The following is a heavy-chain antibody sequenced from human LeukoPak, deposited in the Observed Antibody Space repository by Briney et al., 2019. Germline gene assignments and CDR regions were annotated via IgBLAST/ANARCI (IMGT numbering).Heavy chain of an antibody. D-gene: IGHD4-17*01. V-gene: IGHV4-31*03. CDR1: GGSISSGGYY. CDR3: ARGDLSGDYFDY. J-gene: IGHJ4*02. CDR2: IYYSGST. Sequence: SETLSLTCTVSGGSISSGGYYWSWIRQHPGKGLEWFGYIYYSGSTYYNPSLKSRVAISVDTSKNQFSLKLSSVTAADTAVYYCARGDLSGDYFDYRGQGTLVTVSS.